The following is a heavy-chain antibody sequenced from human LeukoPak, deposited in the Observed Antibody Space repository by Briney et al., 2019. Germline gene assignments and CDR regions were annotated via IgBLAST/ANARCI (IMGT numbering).Heavy chain of an antibody. CDR2: IYYSGST. CDR1: GGSISSSSYY. Sequence: PSETLSLTCTVSGGSISSSSYYWGWIRQPPGKGLEWIGTIYYSGSTYYNPSLKSRVTISVDTSENQFSLKLSSVTAADTAVYYCTCGYYSRGDYWGQGTLVTVSS. D-gene: IGHD3-22*01. J-gene: IGHJ4*02. V-gene: IGHV4-39*01. CDR3: TCGYYSRGDY.